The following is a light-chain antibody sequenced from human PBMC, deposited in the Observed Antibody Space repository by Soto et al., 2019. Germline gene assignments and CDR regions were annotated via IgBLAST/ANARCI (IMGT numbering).Light chain of an antibody. CDR2: GAS. Sequence: DVQLTQSPSSLSASIGDTVTISCRSSQSITTSVNWYQQKSGRPPALLIYGASALQIGVPHRFSASGSGTDFTLTITGLQHEDFATYYCQRSYSLPRTFGQGTKVDLK. CDR3: QRSYSLPRT. CDR1: QSITTS. J-gene: IGKJ1*01. V-gene: IGKV1-39*01.